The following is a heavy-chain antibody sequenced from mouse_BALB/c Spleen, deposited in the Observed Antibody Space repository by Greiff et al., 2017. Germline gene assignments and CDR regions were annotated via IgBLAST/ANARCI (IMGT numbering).Heavy chain of an antibody. CDR3: VQFPIYYGSSYAMDY. CDR2: INPSNGGT. Sequence: VQLVESGAELVKPGASVKLSCKASGYTFTSYYMYWVKQRPGQGLEWIGEINPSNGGTNFNEKFKSKATLTVDKSSSTAYMQLSSLTSEDSAVYYCVQFPIYYGSSYAMDYWGQGTSVTVSS. CDR1: GYTFTSYY. J-gene: IGHJ4*01. D-gene: IGHD1-1*01. V-gene: IGHV1S81*02.